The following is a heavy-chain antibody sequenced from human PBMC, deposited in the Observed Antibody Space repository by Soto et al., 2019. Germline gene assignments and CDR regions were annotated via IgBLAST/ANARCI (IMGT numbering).Heavy chain of an antibody. J-gene: IGHJ4*02. CDR3: AKDMDGSSNPYYFDY. D-gene: IGHD6-13*01. CDR2: ISWNSGSI. CDR1: GFTFDDYA. Sequence: PGGSLRLSCAASGFTFDDYAMHWVRQAPGKGLEWVSGISWNSGSIGYADSVKGRFTISRDNAKNSLYLQMNSLRAEDTALYYCAKDMDGSSNPYYFDYWGQGTLVTVSS. V-gene: IGHV3-9*01.